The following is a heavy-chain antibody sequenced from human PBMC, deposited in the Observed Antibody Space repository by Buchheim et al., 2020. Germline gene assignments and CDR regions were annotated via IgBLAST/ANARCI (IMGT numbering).Heavy chain of an antibody. D-gene: IGHD6-13*01. J-gene: IGHJ4*02. CDR1: GFTFSSYG. V-gene: IGHV3-33*01. Sequence: QVQLVESGGGVVQPGRSLRLSCAASGFTFSSYGMHWVRQAPGKGLEWVAVIWYDGSNKYYADSGKGRFTISIDNSKKTLYLQMNSLRAEDTAVYYCARDLSSSSWYYFDYWGQGTL. CDR2: IWYDGSNK. CDR3: ARDLSSSSWYYFDY.